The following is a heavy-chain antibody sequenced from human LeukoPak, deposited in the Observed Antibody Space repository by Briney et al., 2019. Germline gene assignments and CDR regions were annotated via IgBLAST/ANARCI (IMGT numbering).Heavy chain of an antibody. D-gene: IGHD6-19*01. CDR1: GFTFSSYG. Sequence: GGSLRLSCAASGFTFSSYGMHWVRQAPGKGLEWVAFIRYDGSNKYYADSVKGRFTISRDNAKNSLYLQMNSLRAEDTAVYYCARDWQWLRYYYYMDVWGKGTTVTVSS. V-gene: IGHV3-30*02. J-gene: IGHJ6*03. CDR2: IRYDGSNK. CDR3: ARDWQWLRYYYYMDV.